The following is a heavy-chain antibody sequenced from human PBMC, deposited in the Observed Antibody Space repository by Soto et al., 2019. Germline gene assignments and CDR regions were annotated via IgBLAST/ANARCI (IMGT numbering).Heavy chain of an antibody. Sequence: QVQLVESGGGVVQPGRSLRLSCAASGFSFRHYGMHWVRQAPGKGLEWVAVIWSDGSDKQYADSVKGRFSVSRDNSKNTLYLQMNSLRAEDTAVYYCARGESWGFDYWGQGTLVTVSS. V-gene: IGHV3-33*01. J-gene: IGHJ4*02. D-gene: IGHD7-27*01. CDR2: IWSDGSDK. CDR3: ARGESWGFDY. CDR1: GFSFRHYG.